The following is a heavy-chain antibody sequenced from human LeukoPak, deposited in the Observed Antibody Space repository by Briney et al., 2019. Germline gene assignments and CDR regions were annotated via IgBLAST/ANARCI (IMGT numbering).Heavy chain of an antibody. Sequence: GGSLRLSCAASGFSLSTYTLHWVRQAPGKGLEWVSSIVSDSTDVGYPDSLKGRFTVFRDNGKNTLYLRMNSLRAEDTAVYYCARLPFYCTDGVCYTDFDAFDIWGPGTMVTVSS. CDR1: GFSLSTYT. D-gene: IGHD2-8*01. J-gene: IGHJ3*02. V-gene: IGHV3-21*01. CDR3: ARLPFYCTDGVCYTDFDAFDI. CDR2: IVSDSTDV.